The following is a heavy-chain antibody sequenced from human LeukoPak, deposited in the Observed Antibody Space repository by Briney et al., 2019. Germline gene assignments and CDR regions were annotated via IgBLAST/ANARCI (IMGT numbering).Heavy chain of an antibody. CDR2: IIPMSGTA. D-gene: IGHD6-6*01. CDR3: ARDDSSSPQGAFDI. V-gene: IGHV1-69*05. CDR1: GGAFNTDA. J-gene: IGHJ3*02. Sequence: SVKVSCKASGGAFNTDAISWVRQAPGQGLEWMGRIIPMSGTANYAQKFQGRVTITTDESMSTAYMELSSLRSEDTAVYYCARDDSSSPQGAFDIWGQGTMVTVSS.